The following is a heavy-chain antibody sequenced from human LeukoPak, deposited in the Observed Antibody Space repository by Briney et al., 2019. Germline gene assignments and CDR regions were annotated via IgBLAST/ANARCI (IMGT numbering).Heavy chain of an antibody. CDR1: GYTFSDYA. V-gene: IGHV1-46*01. CDR3: ARDREYSLNWFDP. J-gene: IGHJ5*02. Sequence: ASVKVSCKASGYTFSDYAIHWVRQAPGQGLEWMGLINPGGGSSTYAQKFQGRVTMTRDTSTSTVYMELSSLRSEDTAVYYCARDREYSLNWFDPWGQGTLVTVSS. D-gene: IGHD6-6*01. CDR2: INPGGGSS.